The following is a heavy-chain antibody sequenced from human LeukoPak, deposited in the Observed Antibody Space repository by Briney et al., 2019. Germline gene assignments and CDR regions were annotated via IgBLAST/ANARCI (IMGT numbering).Heavy chain of an antibody. V-gene: IGHV3-23*01. D-gene: IGHD3-3*01. CDR3: AKDLGTSTYYDFWSGYYPPDV. J-gene: IGHJ6*02. Sequence: GGSLRLSCAASGFTFSSYAMSWVRQAPGKGLEWVSAISGSGGSTYYADSVKGRFTISRDNSKNTLYLQMNSLRAEDTAVYNCAKDLGTSTYYDFWSGYYPPDVWGQGTTVTVSS. CDR2: ISGSGGST. CDR1: GFTFSSYA.